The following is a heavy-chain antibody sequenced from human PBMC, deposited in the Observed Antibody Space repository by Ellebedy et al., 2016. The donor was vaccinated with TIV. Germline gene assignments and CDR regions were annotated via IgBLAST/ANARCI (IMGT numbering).Heavy chain of an antibody. CDR3: AKVAESSGLTESFLEY. CDR2: IGGSGGAS. CDR1: AFAFSSYA. D-gene: IGHD3-22*01. Sequence: PGGSLRLSCAASAFAFSSYAMNWVRQAPGKGLEWVSTIGGSGGASNYADSVKGRFTISRDNSKNTLYLQMSNLRAEDTAIYYCAKVAESSGLTESFLEYWGQGTLVTVSS. J-gene: IGHJ4*02. V-gene: IGHV3-23*01.